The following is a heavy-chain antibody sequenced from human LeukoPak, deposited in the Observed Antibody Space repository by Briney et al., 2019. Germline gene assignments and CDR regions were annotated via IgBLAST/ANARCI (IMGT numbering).Heavy chain of an antibody. D-gene: IGHD5-18*01. CDR1: GYRFSSYW. CDR3: ARRGYTYGFYY. J-gene: IGHJ4*02. Sequence: GESLKISCKGSGYRFSSYWMAWVRQMPGKGLEWMGIIYPGDSDTRYSPSFQGQVTISVDKSISTAYLQWSSLKASDTAMYYCARRGYTYGFYYWGQGTLVTVSS. V-gene: IGHV5-51*01. CDR2: IYPGDSDT.